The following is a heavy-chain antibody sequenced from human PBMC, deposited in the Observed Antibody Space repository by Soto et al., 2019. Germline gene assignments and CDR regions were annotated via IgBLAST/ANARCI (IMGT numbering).Heavy chain of an antibody. CDR3: ARDQLMGYYDSSGYGY. V-gene: IGHV3-33*01. Sequence: QVQLVESGGGVVQPGRSLRLSCAASGFTFSSYGMHWVRQAPGKGLEWVAVIWYDGSNKYYADSVKGRFTISRDNSKNXLYLQMNSLRAENTAVYYCARDQLMGYYDSSGYGYWGQGTLVTVSS. CDR2: IWYDGSNK. D-gene: IGHD3-22*01. J-gene: IGHJ4*02. CDR1: GFTFSSYG.